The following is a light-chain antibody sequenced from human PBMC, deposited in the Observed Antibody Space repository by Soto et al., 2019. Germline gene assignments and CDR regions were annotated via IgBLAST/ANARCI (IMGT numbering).Light chain of an antibody. J-gene: IGKJ5*01. V-gene: IGKV3-15*01. Sequence: EVLMTQSPATLSVSPGERATLSCRASQTVSRNLAWYQQRPGQAPRLLIYDISNRATGVPASLSGSASETDFPLTIRRLPSEDSAVYFCQQYNNWPSFGHGTRLEIK. CDR1: QTVSRN. CDR2: DIS. CDR3: QQYNNWPS.